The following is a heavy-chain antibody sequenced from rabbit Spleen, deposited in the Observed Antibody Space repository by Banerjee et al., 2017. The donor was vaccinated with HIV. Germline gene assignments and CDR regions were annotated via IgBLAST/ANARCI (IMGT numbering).Heavy chain of an antibody. V-gene: IGHV1S45*01. J-gene: IGHJ4*01. CDR3: ARRDNDYVYAMDL. CDR2: IYGGSSGDT. Sequence: QEQLEESGGDLVQPEGSLTLTCTASGFSFSSGVWICWVRQAPGKGLEWIACIYGGSSGDTYYASWVNGRFTISKTSSTTVTLQMTSLTAADTATYFCARRDNDYVYAMDLWGPGTLVTVS. D-gene: IGHD6-1*01. CDR1: GFSFSSGVW.